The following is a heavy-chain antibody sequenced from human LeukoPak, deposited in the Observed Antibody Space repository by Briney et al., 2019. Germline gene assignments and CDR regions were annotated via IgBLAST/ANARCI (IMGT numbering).Heavy chain of an antibody. V-gene: IGHV3-21*01. CDR1: GFTFSSYS. D-gene: IGHD6-19*01. CDR2: ISSSSYI. CDR3: ARGFFSGWYAYFDY. Sequence: PGGSLRLSCAASGFTFSSYSMNWVRQAPGKGLEWVSSISSSSYIYYADSVKGRFTISRDNAKNSLYLQMNSLRAEDTAVYYCARGFFSGWYAYFDYWGQGTLVTVSS. J-gene: IGHJ4*02.